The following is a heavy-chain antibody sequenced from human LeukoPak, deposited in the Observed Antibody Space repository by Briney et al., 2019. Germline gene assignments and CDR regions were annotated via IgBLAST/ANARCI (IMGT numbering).Heavy chain of an antibody. J-gene: IGHJ3*02. Sequence: GGSLRLSCAAPGFTFSSYSMNWVRQAPGKGLEWVSSISSSSSYIYYADSVKGRFTISRDNAKNSLYLQMNSLRAEDTAVYYCARDWDGGWYQGGAFDIWGQGTMVTVSS. CDR3: ARDWDGGWYQGGAFDI. D-gene: IGHD6-19*01. CDR1: GFTFSSYS. CDR2: ISSSSSYI. V-gene: IGHV3-21*01.